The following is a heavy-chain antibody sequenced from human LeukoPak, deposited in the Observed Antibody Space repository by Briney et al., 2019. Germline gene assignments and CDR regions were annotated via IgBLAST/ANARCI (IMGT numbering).Heavy chain of an antibody. CDR1: HGSLSSYY. V-gene: IGHV4-59*13. D-gene: IGHD6-19*01. J-gene: IGHJ6*03. CDR2: MYYSGSP. Sequence: SETLSLTCTVSHGSLSSYYWSWMRPPPGKGLEWIGYMYYSGSPNYNPSLKSRVTISVDTSKNQFSLKLSSVIAADTAVYYCARTIGSSGWKTYYYYYMDVWGKGTTVTVSS. CDR3: ARTIGSSGWKTYYYYYMDV.